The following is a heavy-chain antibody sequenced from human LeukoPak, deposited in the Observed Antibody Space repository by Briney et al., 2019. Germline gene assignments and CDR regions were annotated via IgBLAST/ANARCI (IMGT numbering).Heavy chain of an antibody. CDR2: ISSSSSTI. D-gene: IGHD5-12*01. CDR3: ARATGGYDREYFDY. Sequence: PGGSLRLSCAASGFTFSSYSMNWVRQAPGKGLEWVSYISSSSSTIYYADSVKGRFTISRDNAKNSLYLQMNSLRAEDTAVYYCARATGGYDREYFDYWGQGTLVTVSS. CDR1: GFTFSSYS. J-gene: IGHJ4*02. V-gene: IGHV3-48*01.